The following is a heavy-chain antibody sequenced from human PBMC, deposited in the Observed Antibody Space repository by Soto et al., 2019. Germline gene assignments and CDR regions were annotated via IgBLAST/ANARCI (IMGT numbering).Heavy chain of an antibody. D-gene: IGHD2-2*02. V-gene: IGHV3-7*01. Sequence: EVQLVESGGGLVQPGGSLRLSCAASGFTFSSYWMSWVRQAPGKGLEWVANIKQDGSEKYYVDSVKGRFTISRDNAKKSLYLQMNSLRAEDTAVYYCARVGGYCSSTSCYTGGYCSGGSCYPLDYWGQGTLVTVSS. CDR1: GFTFSSYW. CDR3: ARVGGYCSSTSCYTGGYCSGGSCYPLDY. J-gene: IGHJ4*02. CDR2: IKQDGSEK.